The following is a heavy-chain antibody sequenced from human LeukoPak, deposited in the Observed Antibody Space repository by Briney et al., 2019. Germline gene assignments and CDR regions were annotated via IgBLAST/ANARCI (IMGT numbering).Heavy chain of an antibody. V-gene: IGHV3-33*06. CDR3: AKEGYSSSWWGGAFDI. D-gene: IGHD6-13*01. CDR1: GFTFSSYG. CDR2: IWYDGSNK. J-gene: IGHJ3*02. Sequence: GGSLRLSCAASGFTFSSYGMHWVRQAPGKGLEWVAVIWYDGSNKYYADSVKGRFTISRDNSKNTLYQQMNSLRAEDTAVYYCAKEGYSSSWWGGAFDIWGQGTMVTVSS.